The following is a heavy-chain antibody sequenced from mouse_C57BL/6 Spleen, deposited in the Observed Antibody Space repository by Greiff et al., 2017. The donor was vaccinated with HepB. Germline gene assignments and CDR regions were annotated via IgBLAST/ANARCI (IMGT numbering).Heavy chain of an antibody. CDR3: ARTGDSNFDY. CDR2: INPSTGGT. CDR1: GYSFTGYY. D-gene: IGHD2-5*01. Sequence: VQLKQSGPELVKPGASVKISCKASGYSFTGYYMNWVKQSPEKSLEWIGEINPSTGGTTYNQKFKAKATLTVDKSSSTAYMQLKSLTSEDSAVYYCARTGDSNFDYWGQGTTLTVSS. J-gene: IGHJ2*01. V-gene: IGHV1-42*01.